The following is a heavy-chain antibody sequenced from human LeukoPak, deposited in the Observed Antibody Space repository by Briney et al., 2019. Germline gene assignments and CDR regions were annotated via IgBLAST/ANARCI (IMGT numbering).Heavy chain of an antibody. CDR3: ASAAPTDDFWSGYPPDAMDD. J-gene: IGHJ6*02. CDR2: IYHSGST. Sequence: SETLSLTCAVSGGSISSGGYSWSWIRQPPGKGLEWIGYIYHSGSTYYNPSLKSRVTISVDRSKNQFSLKLSSVTAADTAVYYCASAAPTDDFWSGYPPDAMDDWGQGTTVTVSS. D-gene: IGHD3-3*01. CDR1: GGSISSGGYS. V-gene: IGHV4-30-2*01.